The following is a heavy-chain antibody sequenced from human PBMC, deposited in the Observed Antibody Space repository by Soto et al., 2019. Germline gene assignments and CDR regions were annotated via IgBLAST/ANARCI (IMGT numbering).Heavy chain of an antibody. Sequence: HPGGSLRLSCAASGIIFSNYAMSWVRQAPRKGLEWVSAISGGGVSTYYADSVKGRFTISRDTSKSTLYLQMNSLRGEDTAVYYCAIWDIVIVPGVRHVWGQGTTVTVYS. CDR2: ISGGGVST. J-gene: IGHJ6*02. CDR3: AIWDIVIVPGVRHV. V-gene: IGHV3-23*01. D-gene: IGHD2-2*01. CDR1: GIIFSNYA.